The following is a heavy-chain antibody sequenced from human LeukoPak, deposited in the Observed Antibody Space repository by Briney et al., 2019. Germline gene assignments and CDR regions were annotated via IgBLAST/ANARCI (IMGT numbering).Heavy chain of an antibody. V-gene: IGHV1-18*04. CDR3: ARDQYYYGSGSYYNAVDY. J-gene: IGHJ4*02. CDR2: ISAYNGNT. Sequence: ASVKVSCKASGYTFTSYGISWVRQAPGQGLEWMGWISAYNGNTNYAQKLQGRVTMTTDTSTSTAYTELRSLRSEDTAVYYCARDQYYYGSGSYYNAVDYWGQGTLVTVSS. CDR1: GYTFTSYG. D-gene: IGHD3-10*01.